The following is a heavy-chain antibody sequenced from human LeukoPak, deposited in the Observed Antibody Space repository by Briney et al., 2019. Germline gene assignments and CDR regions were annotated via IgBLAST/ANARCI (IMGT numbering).Heavy chain of an antibody. Sequence: PSETLSLTCTVSGVSVSNTNYYWAGIPQPPGKGVEWIGSVSHSGSTYFNPSLKSRVSTSVDTSKNPVALNLSSVIAADTAVYYCARKVVRGVICWFDAWGQGTLVTVSS. V-gene: IGHV4-39*01. CDR2: VSHSGST. J-gene: IGHJ5*02. D-gene: IGHD3-10*01. CDR1: GVSVSNTNYY. CDR3: ARKVVRGVICWFDA.